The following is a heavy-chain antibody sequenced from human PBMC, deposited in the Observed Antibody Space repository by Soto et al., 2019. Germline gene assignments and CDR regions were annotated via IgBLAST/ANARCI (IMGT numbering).Heavy chain of an antibody. Sequence: GGSLRLSCAASGFTFRRYGMSWVRQAPGKGLEWVSSISDKGDNTYYTDSVKGRFTISRDNSKNTLYLQTNSLRAEDTAVYYCAKERSWRGNFLWGQGTLVTVSS. CDR1: GFTFRRYG. CDR2: ISDKGDNT. CDR3: AKERSWRGNFL. J-gene: IGHJ4*02. V-gene: IGHV3-23*01. D-gene: IGHD1-7*01.